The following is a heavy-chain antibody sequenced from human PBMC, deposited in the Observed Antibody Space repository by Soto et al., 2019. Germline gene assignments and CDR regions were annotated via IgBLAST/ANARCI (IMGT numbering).Heavy chain of an antibody. CDR1: GDSFSDYY. Sequence: QVQRMQSGAEVKTPGASVKVSCKASGDSFSDYYRHWVRQAPGQGLEWMGTVNPSGGHTTYSQHFLGRVTMTRDTSTSTLHMELTSLTSEDTAVYYCARGGHVVVVTAALDYWGQGTLVTVSS. J-gene: IGHJ4*02. CDR3: ARGGHVVVVTAALDY. V-gene: IGHV1-46*01. CDR2: VNPSGGHT. D-gene: IGHD2-21*02.